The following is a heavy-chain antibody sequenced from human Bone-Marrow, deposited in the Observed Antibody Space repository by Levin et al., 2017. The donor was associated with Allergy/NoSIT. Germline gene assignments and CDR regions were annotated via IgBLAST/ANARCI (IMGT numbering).Heavy chain of an antibody. J-gene: IGHJ4*02. Sequence: ASVKVSCKAYGYTFSDYYMHWLRQAPGQGLEWMGWINTNSGGTNYVQKFQGRVTMTRDTSISAAYMELTRLRSDDTAVYYCARGKLRELLGFDYWGQGTLVTVSS. CDR1: GYTFSDYY. V-gene: IGHV1-2*02. CDR3: ARGKLRELLGFDY. D-gene: IGHD1-26*01. CDR2: INTNSGGT.